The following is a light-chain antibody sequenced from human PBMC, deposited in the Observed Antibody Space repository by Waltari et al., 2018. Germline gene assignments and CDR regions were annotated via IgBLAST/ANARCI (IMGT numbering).Light chain of an antibody. J-gene: IGLJ1*01. CDR2: DVT. CDR3: SSYTTSSTVYV. CDR1: SSDVGTYYY. Sequence: QSALTQPASVSGSPGQSITISCTGTSSDVGTYYYVSWYQQHPGQAPKLMIYDVTKRPSGIANRFSGSKSGNTASLTISGLQAEDEADYYCSSYTTSSTVYVFGTGTKVTVL. V-gene: IGLV2-14*03.